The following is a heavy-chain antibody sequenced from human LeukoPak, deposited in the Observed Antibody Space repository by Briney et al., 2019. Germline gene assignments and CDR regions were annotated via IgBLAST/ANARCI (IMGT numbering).Heavy chain of an antibody. J-gene: IGHJ4*02. CDR3: ARSLPGYYYDSSGYRTNPYYFDY. D-gene: IGHD3-22*01. Sequence: SETLSLTCTVSGGSISSYYWSWIRQHPGKGLEWIGYIYYSGSTYYNPSLKSRVTISVDTSKNQFSLKLSSVTAADTAVYYCARSLPGYYYDSSGYRTNPYYFDYWGQGTLVTVSS. CDR1: GGSISSYY. V-gene: IGHV4-59*01. CDR2: IYYSGST.